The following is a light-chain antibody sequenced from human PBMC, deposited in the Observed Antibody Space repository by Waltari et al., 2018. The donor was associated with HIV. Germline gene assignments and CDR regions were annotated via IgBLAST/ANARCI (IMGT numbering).Light chain of an antibody. J-gene: IGLJ1*01. CDR2: YDD. CDR3: AAWDDYLNGYV. CDR1: SSNIGHNA. Sequence: QSVLTQPPSVSEAPRPRVTISCSGSSSNIGHNAVHWYQQVPGKAPKLLIYYDDLLSSGVSDRFSGSKSGTSASLAIRGLQSEDEAEYYCAAWDDYLNGYVFGSGTKVTVL. V-gene: IGLV1-36*01.